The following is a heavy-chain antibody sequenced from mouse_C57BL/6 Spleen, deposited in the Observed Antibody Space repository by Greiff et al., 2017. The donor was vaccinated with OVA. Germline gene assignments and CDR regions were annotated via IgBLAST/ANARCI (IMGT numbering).Heavy chain of an antibody. J-gene: IGHJ2*01. Sequence: VKLMESGAELVKPGASVKLSCKASGYTFTEYTIHWVKQRSGQGLEWIGWFYPGSGSIKYNEKFKDKATLTADKSSSTVYMELSRLTSEDSAVYFCARHEEDDYDDGYFDYWGQGTTLTVSS. CDR2: FYPGSGSI. V-gene: IGHV1-62-2*01. CDR3: ARHEEDDYDDGYFDY. D-gene: IGHD2-4*01. CDR1: GYTFTEYT.